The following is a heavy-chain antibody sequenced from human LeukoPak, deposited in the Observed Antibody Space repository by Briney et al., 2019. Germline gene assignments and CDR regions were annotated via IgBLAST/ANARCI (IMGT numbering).Heavy chain of an antibody. CDR1: GGSISSSNYY. D-gene: IGHD2/OR15-2a*01. V-gene: IGHV4-39*01. CDR3: AEQATVDCKLPRALDY. Sequence: PSETLSLTCTVSGGSISSSNYYWGWIRQPPGKGLEWIGNIYYSGSTYYKPSLKTRVTISVDTSKNQFSLKLTSVTAADTAVYYCAEQATVDCKLPRALDYWGQGSLVTVSS. CDR2: IYYSGST. J-gene: IGHJ4*02.